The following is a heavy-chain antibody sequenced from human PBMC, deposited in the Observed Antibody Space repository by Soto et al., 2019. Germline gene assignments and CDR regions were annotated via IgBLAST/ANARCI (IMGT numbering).Heavy chain of an antibody. CDR3: ARDRSSSWYPFFYYYGMDV. V-gene: IGHV1-46*01. J-gene: IGHJ6*02. CDR1: GYTFTSHY. Sequence: EASVKVSCKASGYTFTSHYMHWVRQAPGQRLEWMGIINPSGGSTSYAQKFQGTVTLTRDTSTSTVYMELSSLRSEDTAVYYCARDRSSSWYPFFYYYGMDVWGQGTMVTVSS. D-gene: IGHD6-13*01. CDR2: INPSGGST.